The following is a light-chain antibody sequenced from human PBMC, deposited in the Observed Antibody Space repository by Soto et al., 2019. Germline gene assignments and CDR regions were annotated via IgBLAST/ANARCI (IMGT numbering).Light chain of an antibody. CDR1: QNIDSY. CDR2: AAS. Sequence: DIQMTQFPSSLSASVGSRVAISCRASQNIDSYLNWFQQKPGKAPKLLMYAASNLLSGVPSRFSGSGSGTEFTLTITSLQPEDFATYYCQQSHSTPRTFGQWTKLDI. V-gene: IGKV1-39*01. CDR3: QQSHSTPRT. J-gene: IGKJ2*02.